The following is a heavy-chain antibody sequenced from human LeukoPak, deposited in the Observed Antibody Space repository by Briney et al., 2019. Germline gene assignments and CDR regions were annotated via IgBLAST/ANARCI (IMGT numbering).Heavy chain of an antibody. CDR1: GFTFDDYA. J-gene: IGHJ6*02. CDR3: ARGGTTPRMDV. D-gene: IGHD1-1*01. Sequence: GGSLRLSCAASGFTFDDYAMHWVRQAPGKGLERVSGISWNSGSIGYADSVKGRFTISRDNAKNSLYLQMNSLRAEDTAVYYCARGGTTPRMDVWGQGTTVTVSS. CDR2: ISWNSGSI. V-gene: IGHV3-9*01.